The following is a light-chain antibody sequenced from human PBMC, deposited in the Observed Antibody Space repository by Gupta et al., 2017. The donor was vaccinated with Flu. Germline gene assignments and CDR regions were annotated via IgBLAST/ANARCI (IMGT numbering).Light chain of an antibody. CDR3: GANGATEV. J-gene: IGLJ2*01. Sequence: QSALTHPRPVSGSPGQSVAISCHGPTSDIVTYHYASWYQQHPGKAPKHMIYDGTKRPSGGPDGFSGAKSGTMATLTISGLQADDEADYYCGANGATEVFGGGTKLTVL. CDR2: DGT. CDR1: TSDIVTYHY. V-gene: IGLV2-11*01.